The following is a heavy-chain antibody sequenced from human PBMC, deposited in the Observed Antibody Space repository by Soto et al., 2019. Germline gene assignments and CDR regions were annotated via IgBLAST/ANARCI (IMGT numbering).Heavy chain of an antibody. J-gene: IGHJ6*02. V-gene: IGHV4-31*03. Sequence: KTSETLSLTCTVSGGSISSGGYYWSWIRQHPGKGLEWMGNIYYTGSTHYDPSLKSRITISLDTSKNQISLKLSSVNAADTAVYYCASSPVTGIYYAMDVWGQGTTVTVSS. CDR1: GGSISSGGYY. D-gene: IGHD6-19*01. CDR3: ASSPVTGIYYAMDV. CDR2: IYYTGST.